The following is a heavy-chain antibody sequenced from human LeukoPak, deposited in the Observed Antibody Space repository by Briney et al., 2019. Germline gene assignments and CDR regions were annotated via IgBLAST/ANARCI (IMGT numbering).Heavy chain of an antibody. V-gene: IGHV3-23*01. CDR1: GFTFSSYA. CDR3: AKDPYCGGDCYKYYFDY. J-gene: IGHJ4*02. CDR2: VSGSGGST. D-gene: IGHD2-21*02. Sequence: GGSLRLSCAASGFTFSSYAMSWVRQAPGKGLEWVSAVSGSGGSTYYADSVKGRFTISRDNSKNTLYLQMNSLRAEDTAVYYCAKDPYCGGDCYKYYFDYWGQGTLVTVSS.